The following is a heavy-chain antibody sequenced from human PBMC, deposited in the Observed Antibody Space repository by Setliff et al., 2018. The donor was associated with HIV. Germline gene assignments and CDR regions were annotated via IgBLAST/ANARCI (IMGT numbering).Heavy chain of an antibody. J-gene: IGHJ4*02. Sequence: SGGSLRLSCAASGFTFSNAWMSWVRQAPGKGLEWVGRIKSKNDGGTTDYAAPVKGRFIISTDDSKKTLYLQMNSLKTEDTAVYYCATEGYNRPLDYWGQGTLVTVSS. D-gene: IGHD5-12*01. V-gene: IGHV3-15*01. CDR2: IKSKNDGGTT. CDR1: GFTFSNAW. CDR3: ATEGYNRPLDY.